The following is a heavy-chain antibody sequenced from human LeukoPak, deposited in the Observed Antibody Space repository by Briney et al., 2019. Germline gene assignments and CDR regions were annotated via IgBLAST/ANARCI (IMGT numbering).Heavy chain of an antibody. J-gene: IGHJ4*02. CDR3: AKGQGGRYSSGWYDNDY. CDR1: GFTFSSYG. CDR2: IRYDGSNK. D-gene: IGHD6-19*01. V-gene: IGHV3-30*02. Sequence: GGSLRPSCAASGFTFSSYGRPWARQAPGKGREGGAFIRYDGSNKYYADSVKGRFTISRDNSKNTLYLQMNSLRAEDTAVYYCAKGQGGRYSSGWYDNDYWGQGTLVTVSS.